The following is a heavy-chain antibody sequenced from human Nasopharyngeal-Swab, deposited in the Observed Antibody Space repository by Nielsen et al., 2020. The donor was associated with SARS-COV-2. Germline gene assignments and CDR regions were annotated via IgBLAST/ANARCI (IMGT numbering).Heavy chain of an antibody. J-gene: IGHJ5*02. V-gene: IGHV3-21*01. CDR3: ARDNPQYSSSFNCFDP. CDR2: ISSSSSYI. Sequence: GGSLRLSCAASGFTFSSYSMNWVRQAPGKGLEWVSSISSSSSYIYYADSVKGRFTISRDNAKNSLYLQMNSLRAEDTAVYYCARDNPQYSSSFNCFDPWGQGTLVTVSS. D-gene: IGHD6-13*01. CDR1: GFTFSSYS.